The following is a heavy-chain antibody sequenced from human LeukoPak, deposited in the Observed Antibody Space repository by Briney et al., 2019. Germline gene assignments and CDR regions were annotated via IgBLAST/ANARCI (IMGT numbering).Heavy chain of an antibody. J-gene: IGHJ3*02. CDR3: ARDPGGERGRKKAFDI. Sequence: SETLSLTCSVSGGSISSYYWNWIRQPPGKGLEWIGSISYSGSTNYNPSLESRVTISVDTSKNQFSLKLSSVTAADTAVYYCARDPGGERGRKKAFDIWGQGTMVTVSS. CDR2: ISYSGST. CDR1: GGSISSYY. D-gene: IGHD3-16*01. V-gene: IGHV4-59*01.